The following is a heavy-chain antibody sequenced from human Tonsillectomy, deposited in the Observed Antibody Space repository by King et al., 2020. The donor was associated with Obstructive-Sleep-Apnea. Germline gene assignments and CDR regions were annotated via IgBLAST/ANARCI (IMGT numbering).Heavy chain of an antibody. CDR1: GGSISSYY. Sequence: VQLQESGPGLVKPSETLSLTCTVSGGSISSYYWSWIRQPPGKGLEWIGYIYYSGSTNYNPSLKSRVTISVDTSKNQFSLKLSSVTAADTAVYYCAREVLGAFDIWGQGTMVTVSS. CDR3: AREVLGAFDI. D-gene: IGHD1-1*01. J-gene: IGHJ3*02. CDR2: IYYSGST. V-gene: IGHV4-59*01.